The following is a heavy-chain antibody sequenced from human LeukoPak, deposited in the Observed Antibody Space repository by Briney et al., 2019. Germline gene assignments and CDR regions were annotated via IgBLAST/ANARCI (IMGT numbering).Heavy chain of an antibody. CDR1: GFTFSSYG. D-gene: IGHD4-17*01. J-gene: IGHJ4*02. V-gene: IGHV3-23*01. CDR3: ARDLEQVTTT. Sequence: GGSLRLSCAASGFTFSSYGMSWVRQAPGKGLEWVSGISGSGGGTYYADSVKGRFTISRDNSKNTLYLQMNSLRAEDTAVYYCARDLEQVTTTWGQGTLVTASS. CDR2: ISGSGGGT.